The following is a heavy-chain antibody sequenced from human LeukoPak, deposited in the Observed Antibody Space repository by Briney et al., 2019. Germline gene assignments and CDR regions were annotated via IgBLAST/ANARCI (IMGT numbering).Heavy chain of an antibody. J-gene: IGHJ6*02. Sequence: ASVKVSCKASGYTFTSYDINWVRQATGQGLEWMGWMNPNSSNTGYAQKFQGRVTMTRNTSISTAYMELSSLRSEDTAVYYCARGGNYYDSSGYYWMDVWGQGTTVTVSS. CDR1: GYTFTSYD. CDR2: MNPNSSNT. D-gene: IGHD3-22*01. CDR3: ARGGNYYDSSGYYWMDV. V-gene: IGHV1-8*01.